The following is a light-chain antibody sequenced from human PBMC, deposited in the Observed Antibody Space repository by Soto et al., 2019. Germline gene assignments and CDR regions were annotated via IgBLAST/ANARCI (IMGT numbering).Light chain of an antibody. J-gene: IGKJ4*01. Sequence: DIQMTQSPSSVSAAVGDRVTITCRASRGISNWLAWYQQKPGEDPKLLIYAASSLQSGVPSRFSGSGSGTDFSLTLNSLQPEDFATYFCQPADSFPLTFGGGTKVEMK. CDR3: QPADSFPLT. CDR1: RGISNW. CDR2: AAS. V-gene: IGKV1-12*01.